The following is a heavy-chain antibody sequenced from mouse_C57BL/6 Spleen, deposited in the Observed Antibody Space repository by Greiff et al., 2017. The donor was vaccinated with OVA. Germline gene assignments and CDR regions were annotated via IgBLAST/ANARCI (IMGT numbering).Heavy chain of an antibody. CDR3: TTRGTWDY. V-gene: IGHV14-4*01. CDR1: GFNIKDDY. J-gene: IGHJ2*01. Sequence: VQLKESGAELVRPGASVKLSCTASGFNIKDDYMHWVKQRPEQGLEWIGWIDPENGDTEYASKFQGKATITADPSSNTAYLQLSSLTSEDTAVYYCTTRGTWDYWGQGTTLTVSS. D-gene: IGHD3-3*01. CDR2: IDPENGDT.